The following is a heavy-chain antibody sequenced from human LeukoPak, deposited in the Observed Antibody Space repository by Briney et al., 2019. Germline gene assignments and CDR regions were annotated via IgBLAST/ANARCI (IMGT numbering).Heavy chain of an antibody. V-gene: IGHV4-59*12. CDR3: ARGSKYYDILG. D-gene: IGHD3-9*01. J-gene: IGHJ4*02. CDR1: GGSISSYY. CDR2: IYNSGST. Sequence: TSETLSLTCTVSGGSISSYYWNWIRQPPGKGLEWIGYIYNSGSTNYNPSLKSRVTISVDTSKNQFSLKLSSVTAADTAVYYCARGSKYYDILGWGQGTLVTVSS.